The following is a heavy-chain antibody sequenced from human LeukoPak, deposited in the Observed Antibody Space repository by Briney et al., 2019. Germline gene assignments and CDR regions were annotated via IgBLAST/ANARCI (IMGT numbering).Heavy chain of an antibody. CDR3: AKASVYVYYGVDV. J-gene: IGHJ6*02. CDR2: ISYDGSNK. V-gene: IGHV3-30*18. Sequence: GGSLRLSCAASGFTFSNFGMHWVRQAPGQGLEWVAVISYDGSNKYYADSVKGRFTISRDNSKNTLYLQMNSLGAEDTAVYYCAKASVYVYYGVDVWGQGTTVTVSS. D-gene: IGHD3-16*02. CDR1: GFTFSNFG.